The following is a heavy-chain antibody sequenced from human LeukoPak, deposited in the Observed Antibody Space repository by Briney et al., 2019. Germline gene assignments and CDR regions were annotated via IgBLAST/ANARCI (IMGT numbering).Heavy chain of an antibody. V-gene: IGHV4-4*07. J-gene: IGHJ6*03. CDR1: GGSISSYY. CDR3: ARAGSIVVATPYYYMDV. D-gene: IGHD3-22*01. CDR2: IYTSGST. Sequence: SETLSLTCTVSGGSISSYYWSWIRQPAGKGLEWIGRIYTSGSTNYNPSLKSRVTMSVDTSKNQFSLKLSSVTAADTAVYYCARAGSIVVATPYYYMDVWGKGTTVTVSS.